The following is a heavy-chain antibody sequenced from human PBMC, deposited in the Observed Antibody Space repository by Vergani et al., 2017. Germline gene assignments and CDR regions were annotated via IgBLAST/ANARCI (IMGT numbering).Heavy chain of an antibody. CDR1: GGTFSSYA. CDR2: IIPSLATT. D-gene: IGHD2-15*01. CDR3: ARATCSGGSCYRGFEY. V-gene: IGHV1-69*11. J-gene: IGHJ4*02. Sequence: QVQLVQSGAEVKKPGSSVKVSCKASGGTFSSYALNWVRQAPGQGLEWMGSIIPSLATTIYAQKFQGRVTITADESTSTAYMELSSLKSEDTAVFHCARATCSGGSCYRGFEYWGQGSLITVSS.